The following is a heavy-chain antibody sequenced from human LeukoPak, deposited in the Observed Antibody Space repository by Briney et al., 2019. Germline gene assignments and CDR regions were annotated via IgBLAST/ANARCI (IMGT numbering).Heavy chain of an antibody. CDR2: ISGSGGST. CDR1: GFTFSSYA. V-gene: IGHV3-23*01. J-gene: IGHJ4*02. Sequence: GGSLRHSCAASGFTFSSYAMSWVRQAPGKGLEWVSAISGSGGSTYYADSVKGRFTISRDNSKNTLYLQMNSLRAEDTAVYYCAKARIAVAGRLEPFDYWGQGTLVTVSS. CDR3: AKARIAVAGRLEPFDY. D-gene: IGHD6-19*01.